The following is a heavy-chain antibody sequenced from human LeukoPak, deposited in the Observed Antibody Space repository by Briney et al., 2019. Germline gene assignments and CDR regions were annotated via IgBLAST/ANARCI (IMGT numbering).Heavy chain of an antibody. CDR3: ASRCGGDCYANDAFDI. CDR2: INHSGST. V-gene: IGHV4-34*01. CDR1: GGSISSYY. Sequence: ASETLSLTCTVTGGSISSYYWSWIRQPPGKGLEWIGEINHSGSTNYNPSLKSRVTISVDTSKNQFSLKLSSVTAADTAVYYCASRCGGDCYANDAFDIWGQGTMVTVSS. D-gene: IGHD2-21*02. J-gene: IGHJ3*02.